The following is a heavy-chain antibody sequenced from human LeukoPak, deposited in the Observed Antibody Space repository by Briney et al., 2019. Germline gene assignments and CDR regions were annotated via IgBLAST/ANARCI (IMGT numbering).Heavy chain of an antibody. CDR2: IKSKTDGGTT. Sequence: GGSLRLSCAASGFTFSNAWMSWVRQAPGKGLEWVGRIKSKTDGGTTDYAAPVKGRSTIPRDDSKNTLYLQMNSLKTEDTAVYYCTTDRSRGYYHLDYWGQGTLVTVSS. V-gene: IGHV3-15*01. J-gene: IGHJ4*02. CDR3: TTDRSRGYYHLDY. CDR1: GFTFSNAW. D-gene: IGHD3-22*01.